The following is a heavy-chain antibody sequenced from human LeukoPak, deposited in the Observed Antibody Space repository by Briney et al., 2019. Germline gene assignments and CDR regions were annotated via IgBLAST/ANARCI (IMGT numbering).Heavy chain of an antibody. Sequence: SETLSLTCTVSGGSINTYYWSWIRQPPGKGLEWIGYLYNSGTTNYNPSLKSRVTISVDTSKNHFSLKLSSVTAADTAVYYCAREREYCSGGSCRRWFDPWGQGTLVTVSS. D-gene: IGHD2-15*01. CDR2: LYNSGTT. CDR3: AREREYCSGGSCRRWFDP. V-gene: IGHV4-59*01. CDR1: GGSINTYY. J-gene: IGHJ5*02.